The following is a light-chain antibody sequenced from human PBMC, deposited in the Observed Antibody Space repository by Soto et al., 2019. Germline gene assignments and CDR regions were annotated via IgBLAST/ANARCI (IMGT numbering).Light chain of an antibody. Sequence: EIVLTQSPGTLSLSPRERATLSCRASQSVRSSSLVWYQQKSGQAPRLLIYGASARATGIPDRFSGSGSGTDFTLTISRLEPEDFAVYYCQQYGSSPWTFGQGTKVDIK. CDR2: GAS. J-gene: IGKJ1*01. CDR1: QSVRSSS. CDR3: QQYGSSPWT. V-gene: IGKV3-20*01.